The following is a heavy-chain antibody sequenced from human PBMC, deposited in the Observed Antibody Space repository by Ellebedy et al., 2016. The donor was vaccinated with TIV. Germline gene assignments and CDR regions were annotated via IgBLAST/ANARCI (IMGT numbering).Heavy chain of an antibody. D-gene: IGHD4-17*01. CDR3: ARGGPAVTLQIAY. Sequence: ASVKVSCXASRYTFTDYYMHWVRQAPGQGLEWMGWVNPNSGDTNYAQKFQGRVTMTRDTSINTAYMELSRLRSDDTAVYYCARGGPAVTLQIAYWGQGTLVTVSS. J-gene: IGHJ4*02. CDR2: VNPNSGDT. V-gene: IGHV1-2*02. CDR1: RYTFTDYY.